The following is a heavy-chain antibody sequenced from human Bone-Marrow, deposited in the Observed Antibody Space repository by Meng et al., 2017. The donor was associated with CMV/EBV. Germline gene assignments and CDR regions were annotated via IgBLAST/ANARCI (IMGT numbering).Heavy chain of an antibody. J-gene: IGHJ6*02. CDR2: ISAYNGNT. D-gene: IGHD3-10*01. Sequence: ASVKVSCKASGYTFTSYGISWVRQAPGQGLEWMGWISAYNGNTNYAQKLQGRVTMTTDTSTRTAYMELRSRRSDDTAVYYCARKEGGSGSYYNERNPYYYYGMDVWGQGTTVTVSS. CDR3: ARKEGGSGSYYNERNPYYYYGMDV. V-gene: IGHV1-18*01. CDR1: GYTFTSYG.